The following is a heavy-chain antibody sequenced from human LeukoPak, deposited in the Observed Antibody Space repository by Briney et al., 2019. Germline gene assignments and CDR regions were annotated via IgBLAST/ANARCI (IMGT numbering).Heavy chain of an antibody. J-gene: IGHJ5*02. D-gene: IGHD3-10*01. CDR3: ARDSQIITMVRGVIPFDP. V-gene: IGHV1-69*06. Sequence: PGASVKVSCKASGGTFSSYAISWVRQAPGQGLEWMGGIIPIFGTANYAQKFQGRVTITADKSTSTAYMELSSLRSGDTAVYYCARDSQIITMVRGVIPFDPWGQGTLVTVSS. CDR1: GGTFSSYA. CDR2: IIPIFGTA.